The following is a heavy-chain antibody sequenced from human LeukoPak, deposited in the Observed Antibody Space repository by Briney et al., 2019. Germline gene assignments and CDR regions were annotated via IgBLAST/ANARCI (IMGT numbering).Heavy chain of an antibody. CDR2: MNPNSGNT. V-gene: IGHV1-8*03. J-gene: IGHJ4*02. D-gene: IGHD5-24*01. CDR3: ARGSSEEMATIAY. CDR1: GYTFTSYD. Sequence: GASVKVSCKASGYTFTSYDINWVRQATGQGLEWMGWMNPNSGNTGYAQKFQGRVTITRNTSISTAYMELSSLTSEDTAVYFCARGSSEEMATIAYWGQGTLITVSS.